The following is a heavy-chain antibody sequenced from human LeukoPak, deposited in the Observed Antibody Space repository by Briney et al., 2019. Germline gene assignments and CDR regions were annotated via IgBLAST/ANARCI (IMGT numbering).Heavy chain of an antibody. CDR3: ARGAAAFLYYFDY. CDR1: GFTFSDYY. CDR2: IGSSGSTI. D-gene: IGHD6-13*01. V-gene: IGHV3-11*01. J-gene: IGHJ4*02. Sequence: GGSLRLSCAASGFTFSDYYMSWIRQAPGKGLEWVSYIGSSGSTIYYADSVKGRLTISRDNAKNSLYLQMNSLRAEDTAVYYCARGAAAFLYYFDYWGQGTLVTVSS.